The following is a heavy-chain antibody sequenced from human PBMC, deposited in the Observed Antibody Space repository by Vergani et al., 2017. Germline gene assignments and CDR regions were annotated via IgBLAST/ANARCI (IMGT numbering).Heavy chain of an antibody. V-gene: IGHV4-38-2*01. CDR1: GYSISSGYY. CDR3: GRVADFYGLRSRLLDR. J-gene: IGHJ5*02. CDR2: IYHSGST. D-gene: IGHD3-10*01. Sequence: QVQLQESGPGLVKPSETLSLTCAVSGYSISSGYYWGWIRQPPGKGLEWIGSIYHSGSTYYNPSLKSRVTISVDTSKNQFSLKLSSVTAADTAVYYCGRVADFYGLRSRLLDRWGQGILVTVSS.